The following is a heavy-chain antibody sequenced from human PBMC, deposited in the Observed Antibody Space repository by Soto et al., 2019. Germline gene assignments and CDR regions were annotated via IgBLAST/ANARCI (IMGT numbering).Heavy chain of an antibody. Sequence: QVQLQESGPGLVKPSQTLSLTCSVSGGSISSGGYYWSWIRQHPGKGLEWIGYIYYSGSTYYNPSLRSRFTISVDTSKNQFSLKLSSVTAADTAVYYCARADSSSWYFDYWGQGTLVTVSS. CDR1: GGSISSGGYY. V-gene: IGHV4-31*03. J-gene: IGHJ4*02. CDR2: IYYSGST. CDR3: ARADSSSWYFDY. D-gene: IGHD6-13*01.